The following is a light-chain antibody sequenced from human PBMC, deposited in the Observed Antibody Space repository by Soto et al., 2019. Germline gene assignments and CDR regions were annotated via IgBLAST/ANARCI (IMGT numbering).Light chain of an antibody. J-gene: IGKJ5*01. Sequence: EIVLTQSPATLSLSPGERATLSCRASQTVRNNYLAWYQQKPGQAPRLLIYDASNRATGIPAGFSGSGSGTDFTLTISSLEPEDFAVYYCQQRSNWPPEVTFGQGTRLEIK. CDR1: QTVRNNY. V-gene: IGKV3-11*01. CDR2: DAS. CDR3: QQRSNWPPEVT.